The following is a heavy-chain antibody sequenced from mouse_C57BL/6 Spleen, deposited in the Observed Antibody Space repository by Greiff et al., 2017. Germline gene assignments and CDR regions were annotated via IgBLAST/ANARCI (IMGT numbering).Heavy chain of an antibody. Sequence: DVKLVESGGGLVQPGGSLKLSCAASGFTFSDYGMAWVRQAPRKGPEWVAFISNLAYSIYYADTVTGRFTISRENAKNTLYLEMSSLRSEDTAMYYCARLLTIYYAMDYWGQGTSVTVSS. J-gene: IGHJ4*01. CDR1: GFTFSDYG. D-gene: IGHD1-1*02. CDR2: ISNLAYSI. V-gene: IGHV5-15*01. CDR3: ARLLTIYYAMDY.